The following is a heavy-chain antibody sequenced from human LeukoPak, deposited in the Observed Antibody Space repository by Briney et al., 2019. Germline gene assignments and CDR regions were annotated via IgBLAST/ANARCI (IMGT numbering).Heavy chain of an antibody. CDR2: ITSRGTTI. D-gene: IGHD6-13*01. CDR1: GFTLSDYY. J-gene: IGHJ6*02. Sequence: GGSLRLSCTASGFTLSDYYLTWIRQAPGKGLEWVSYITSRGTTIYHADSVKGRFTISRDNAKNSLYLQMNSLRAEDTAVYYCTRWLRGIADEDGVDVWGQVTTVTVSS. CDR3: TRWLRGIADEDGVDV. V-gene: IGHV3-11*01.